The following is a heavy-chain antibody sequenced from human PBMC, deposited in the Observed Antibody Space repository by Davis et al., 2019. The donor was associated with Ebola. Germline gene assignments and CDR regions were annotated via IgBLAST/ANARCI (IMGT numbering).Heavy chain of an antibody. CDR2: ISYDGSNK. J-gene: IGHJ4*02. V-gene: IGHV3-30-3*01. D-gene: IGHD2-2*01. CDR3: ARDRCSSISCYYDY. CDR1: GFTFSSYA. Sequence: PGGSLRLSCAASGFTFSSYAMHWVRQAPGKGLEWVAVISYDGSNKYYADSVKGRFTISRDNSKNTLYLQMNSLRAEDTAVYYCARDRCSSISCYYDYWGQGTLVTVSS.